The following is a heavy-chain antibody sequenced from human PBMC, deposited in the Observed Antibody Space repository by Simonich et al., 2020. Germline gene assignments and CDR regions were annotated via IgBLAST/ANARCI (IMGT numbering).Heavy chain of an antibody. CDR2: IYYSGST. CDR1: GGSISSSSYY. D-gene: IGHD6-13*01. V-gene: IGHV4-39*01. CDR3: ARHAGFAFDI. J-gene: IGHJ3*02. Sequence: QLQLQESGPGLVKPSETLSLTCTVSGGSISSSSYYWGWIRQPPGKGLGWIGGIYYSGSTYYNPSLKMRVTISVDTSKNQFSLKLSSVTAADTAVYYCARHAGFAFDIWGQGTMVTVSS.